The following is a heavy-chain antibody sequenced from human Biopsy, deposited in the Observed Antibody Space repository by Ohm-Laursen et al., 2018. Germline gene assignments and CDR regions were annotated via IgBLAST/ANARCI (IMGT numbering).Heavy chain of an antibody. Sequence: GSLRLSCSASGFTFSSYAMSWVRQAPGKGLEWVSAISGSSGSINYADSVKGRFTISRDNSKNTLYLQMNSLRAEDTAVYYCAKDLIPISGRGGFDYWGQGTLVTVSS. CDR3: AKDLIPISGRGGFDY. D-gene: IGHD5-12*01. CDR1: GFTFSSYA. V-gene: IGHV3-23*01. CDR2: ISGSSGSI. J-gene: IGHJ4*02.